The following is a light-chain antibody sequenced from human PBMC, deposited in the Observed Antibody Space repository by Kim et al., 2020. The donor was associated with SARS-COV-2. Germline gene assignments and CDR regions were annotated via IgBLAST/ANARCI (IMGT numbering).Light chain of an antibody. CDR3: QQYSTYSA. J-gene: IGKJ1*01. Sequence: DIQMTQSPSALSASVGDRVTITCRASQSINNWLAWYQQKPGKAPKLLISKASGLETGVPSRFSGSGSGTYFTLTISSLQPDDSATYYCQQYSTYSAFGQGTKVDIK. V-gene: IGKV1-5*03. CDR1: QSINNW. CDR2: KAS.